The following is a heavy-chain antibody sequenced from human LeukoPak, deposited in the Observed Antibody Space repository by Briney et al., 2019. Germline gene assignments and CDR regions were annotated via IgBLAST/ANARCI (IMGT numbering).Heavy chain of an antibody. D-gene: IGHD1-20*01. J-gene: IGHJ4*02. CDR3: AEGEGNWNLLIY. V-gene: IGHV1-69*13. CDR1: GGTFSSYA. Sequence: GASVKVSCKAPGGTFSSYAISWVRQAPGQGLEWMGGIIPIFGTANYAQKFQGRVTITADESTSTAYMELSSLRSEDTAVYYCAEGEGNWNLLIYWGQGTLVTVSS. CDR2: IIPIFGTA.